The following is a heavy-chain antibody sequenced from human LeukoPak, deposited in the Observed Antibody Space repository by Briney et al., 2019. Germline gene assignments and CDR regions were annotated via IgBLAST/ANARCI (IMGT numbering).Heavy chain of an antibody. CDR2: ISSSGSTI. CDR3: ARVGSYLLSAFDI. J-gene: IGHJ3*02. CDR1: GFTFSDYY. Sequence: GGSLRLSCAASGFTFSDYYMSWIRQAPGKGLEWVSYISSSGSTIYYADSVKGRFTISKDNAKNSLYLQMNSLRAEDTAVYYCARVGSYLLSAFDIWGQGTMVTVSS. D-gene: IGHD3-16*01. V-gene: IGHV3-11*04.